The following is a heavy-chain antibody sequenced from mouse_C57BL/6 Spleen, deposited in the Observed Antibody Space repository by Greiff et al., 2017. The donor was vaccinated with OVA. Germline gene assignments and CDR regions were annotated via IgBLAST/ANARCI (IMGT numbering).Heavy chain of an antibody. J-gene: IGHJ2*01. D-gene: IGHD1-1*01. CDR2: FYPGSGSI. V-gene: IGHV1-62-2*01. CDR1: GYTFTEYT. CDR3: AGHEDFYGRRDGNYIDD. Sequence: VQLQESGAELVKPGASVKLSCKASGYTFTEYTINWVKQRSGQGLEWIGWFYPGSGSIKYNEKFKDKATLTADKSSSTVYMELSRLTSEDSAVYFCAGHEDFYGRRDGNYIDDWGQGTTLTVSS.